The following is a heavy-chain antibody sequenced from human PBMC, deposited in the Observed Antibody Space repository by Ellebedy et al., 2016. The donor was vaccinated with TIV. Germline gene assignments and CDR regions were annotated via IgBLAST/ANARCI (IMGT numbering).Heavy chain of an antibody. CDR1: GFTFSAHA. V-gene: IGHV3-23*01. D-gene: IGHD3-16*01. CDR2: ISADGGDT. CDR3: AKGSSSGYNYDRVGFAY. J-gene: IGHJ4*02. Sequence: GGSLRLSCVASGFTFSAHAMHWVRHAPGKGLEWVSVISADGGDTSYADAVKGRFIISRENSRSTLILQMNSLRGEDTAVYYCAKGSSSGYNYDRVGFAYWGQGILATVSS.